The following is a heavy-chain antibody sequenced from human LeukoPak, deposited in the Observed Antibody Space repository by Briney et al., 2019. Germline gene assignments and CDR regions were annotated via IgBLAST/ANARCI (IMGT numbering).Heavy chain of an antibody. CDR3: AKEIGRGDSPLDY. V-gene: IGHV3-9*01. Sequence: GGSLRLSCSASGFYFFNHPIHWVRQAPEKGPEWVSGIGTSVSTGYADSVKGRFTISRDNAGNSVYLEMKSLRPEDTALYYCAKEIGRGDSPLDYWGQATLVTDCS. CDR2: IGTSVST. CDR1: GFYFFNHP. D-gene: IGHD1-14*01. J-gene: IGHJ4*02.